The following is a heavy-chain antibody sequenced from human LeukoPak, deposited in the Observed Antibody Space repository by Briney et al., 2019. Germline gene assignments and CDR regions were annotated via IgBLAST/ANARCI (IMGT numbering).Heavy chain of an antibody. Sequence: ASVKVSCKASGYTFTSYGISGVRQAPGQGLEGMGWISAYKGNTNYTQKLQGRVTMTTDTSTSTAYMELRSLRSDDTAVYYCARGYCSSTSCYRAYYYGMDVWGQGTTVTVSS. J-gene: IGHJ6*02. D-gene: IGHD2-2*02. CDR1: GYTFTSYG. V-gene: IGHV1-18*01. CDR2: ISAYKGNT. CDR3: ARGYCSSTSCYRAYYYGMDV.